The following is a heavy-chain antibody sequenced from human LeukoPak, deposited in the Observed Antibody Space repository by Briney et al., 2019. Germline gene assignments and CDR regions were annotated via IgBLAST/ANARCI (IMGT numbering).Heavy chain of an antibody. J-gene: IGHJ3*02. CDR2: INPNSGGT. CDR3: ARVSPIAVASNDAFDI. CDR1: GYTFTGYY. Sequence: GASVKVSCKASGYTFTGYYMHWVRQAPGQGLEWMGWINPNSGGTNYAQKFQGRVTMTRDTSISTAYMELSRLRSDDTAVYYCARVSPIAVASNDAFDIWGQGTMVTVSS. D-gene: IGHD6-19*01. V-gene: IGHV1-2*02.